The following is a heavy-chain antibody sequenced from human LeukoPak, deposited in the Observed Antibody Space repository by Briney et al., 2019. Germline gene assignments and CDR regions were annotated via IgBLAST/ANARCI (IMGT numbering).Heavy chain of an antibody. Sequence: SVKVSCKASGGTFSSYAISWVRQAPGQGLEWMGRIIPILGIANYAQKFQGRVTITADKSTSTAYMELSSLRSEDTAVYYCARSPRRVGATSRYYYYGMDVWGQETTVTVSS. CDR2: IIPILGIA. J-gene: IGHJ6*02. V-gene: IGHV1-69*04. CDR1: GGTFSSYA. CDR3: ARSPRRVGATSRYYYYGMDV. D-gene: IGHD1-26*01.